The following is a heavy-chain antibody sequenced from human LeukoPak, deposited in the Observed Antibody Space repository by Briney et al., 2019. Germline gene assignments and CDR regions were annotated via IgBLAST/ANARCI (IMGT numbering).Heavy chain of an antibody. CDR3: ARVIDEGAFDI. CDR1: GGSITSDY. J-gene: IGHJ3*02. D-gene: IGHD5-24*01. Sequence: SETLSLTCTVSGGSITSDYWSWIRQSPGKGLEWIGYFSYSGSTHYSPSLTSRVAISVDTSRNQLSLKLKSVTAADTAVYYCARVIDEGAFDIWGQGTMVTVSS. CDR2: FSYSGST. V-gene: IGHV4-59*08.